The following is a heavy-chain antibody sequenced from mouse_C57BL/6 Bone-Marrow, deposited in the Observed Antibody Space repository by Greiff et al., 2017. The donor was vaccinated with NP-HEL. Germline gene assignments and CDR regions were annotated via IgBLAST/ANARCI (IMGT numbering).Heavy chain of an antibody. CDR1: GFNIKGDY. CDR3: TTGRDYWYFDV. J-gene: IGHJ1*03. Sequence: FQLQQSGAELVRPGASVKLSCTVSGFNIKGDYMHWVKQRPEQGLEGLGGIDPETGDTEYASTFQGKATITADTSSNTAYLQLSSLTSEDTAVYYCTTGRDYWYFDVWGTGTTVTVSS. CDR2: IDPETGDT. V-gene: IGHV14-4*01.